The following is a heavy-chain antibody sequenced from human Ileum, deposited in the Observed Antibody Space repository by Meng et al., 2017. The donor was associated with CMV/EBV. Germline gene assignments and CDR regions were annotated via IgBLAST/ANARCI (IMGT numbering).Heavy chain of an antibody. Sequence: GGSLRLSCAAPGFSFSNYAMTWVRQAPGKGLEGVSVIGGIGSPTFYADSVRGRFTISRDNSKNTVDLQMNGLRGDDTAVYYCAKGRSGPGPHDRPLEHWGQAALVTVSS. CDR1: GFSFSNYA. D-gene: IGHD1-14*01. J-gene: IGHJ4*02. V-gene: IGHV3-23*01. CDR3: AKGRSGPGPHDRPLEH. CDR2: IGGIGSPT.